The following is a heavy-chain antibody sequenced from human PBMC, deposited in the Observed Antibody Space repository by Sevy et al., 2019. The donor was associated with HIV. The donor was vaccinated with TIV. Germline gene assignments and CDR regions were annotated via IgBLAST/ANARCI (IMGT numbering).Heavy chain of an antibody. Sequence: GGSLRLSCAASICTFSDYYMTWIRQAPGKGLECVSHISSGGSHIQYADSVKGRFTISRDNAKKSLYLQMNSLTAEDTAVYSCARVRYNYGSYYFDYWSQGTLVTVSS. J-gene: IGHJ4*02. CDR3: ARVRYNYGSYYFDY. V-gene: IGHV3-11*01. D-gene: IGHD5-18*01. CDR2: ISSGGSHI. CDR1: ICTFSDYY.